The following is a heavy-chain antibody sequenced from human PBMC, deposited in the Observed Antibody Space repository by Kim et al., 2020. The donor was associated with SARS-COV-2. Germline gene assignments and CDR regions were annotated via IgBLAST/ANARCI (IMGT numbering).Heavy chain of an antibody. J-gene: IGHJ4*02. V-gene: IGHV3-23*01. D-gene: IGHD2-15*01. Sequence: AKGRFTISSDDSKNTLYLQMNSLRAEDTAVYYCAKSRDIVVVVAAEPFDYWGQRTLVTVSS. CDR3: AKSRDIVVVVAAEPFDY.